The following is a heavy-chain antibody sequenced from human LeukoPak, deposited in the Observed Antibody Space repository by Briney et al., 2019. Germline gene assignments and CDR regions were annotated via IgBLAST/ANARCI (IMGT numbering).Heavy chain of an antibody. J-gene: IGHJ4*02. Sequence: GGSLRLSCAASGFTFSSYWMSWVRQAPGKGLEWVANIKQDGSEKYYVDSVKGRFTISRDNAKNSLYLQMNSLRAEDTAVYYCAPGGSTSLLYYFDYWGQGTLVTVSS. CDR3: APGGSTSLLYYFDY. V-gene: IGHV3-7*02. CDR1: GFTFSSYW. CDR2: IKQDGSEK. D-gene: IGHD2-2*01.